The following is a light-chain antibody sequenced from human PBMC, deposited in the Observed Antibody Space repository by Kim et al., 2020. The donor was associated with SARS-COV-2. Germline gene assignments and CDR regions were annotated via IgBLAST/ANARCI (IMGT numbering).Light chain of an antibody. J-gene: IGLJ3*02. Sequence: NFMLTQPHSVSESPGKTVTISCTRSSGSIASNYVQWYQQRPGSSPTTVIYEDNHRPSGFPDRFSGSIDSSSNSASLTISGLKTEDEADYYCQSYDSSNRVFGGGTKLTVL. CDR1: SGSIASNY. CDR2: EDN. CDR3: QSYDSSNRV. V-gene: IGLV6-57*01.